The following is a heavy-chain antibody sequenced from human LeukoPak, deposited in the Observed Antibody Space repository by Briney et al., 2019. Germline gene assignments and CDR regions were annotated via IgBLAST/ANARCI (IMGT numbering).Heavy chain of an antibody. Sequence: PSETLSLTCTVSGGSISSGGYYWSWIRQPPGKGLEWIGYIYHSGSTYYNPSLKSRLTISVDRSKNQFSLKLSSVTAADTAVYYCARDCSSTSCYVGGTYWGQGTLVTVSS. CDR1: GGSISSGGYY. CDR3: ARDCSSTSCYVGGTY. V-gene: IGHV4-30-2*01. D-gene: IGHD2-2*01. J-gene: IGHJ4*02. CDR2: IYHSGST.